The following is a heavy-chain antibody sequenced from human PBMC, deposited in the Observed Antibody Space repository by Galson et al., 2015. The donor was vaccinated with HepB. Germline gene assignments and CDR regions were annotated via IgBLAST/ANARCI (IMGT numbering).Heavy chain of an antibody. CDR1: GVTFRTSS. D-gene: IGHD2-2*01. CDR2: ISGSSGYI. CDR3: AAYCSSASCYLRD. V-gene: IGHV3-21*01. J-gene: IGHJ4*02. Sequence: SLRLSCAATGVTFRTSSMNWVRQAPGKGLEWVSSISGSSGYIYYADSVKGRFTISRDNAKSSLYLQMNSLRAEDTAVYYCAAYCSSASCYLRDWGQGTLVTVSS.